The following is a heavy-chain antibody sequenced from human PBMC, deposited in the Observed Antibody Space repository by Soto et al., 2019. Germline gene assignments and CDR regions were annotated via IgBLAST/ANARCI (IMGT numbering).Heavy chain of an antibody. J-gene: IGHJ4*02. D-gene: IGHD6-19*01. Sequence: GASVKVSCKAPGYTFTSYYMHWVRQAPGQGLEWMGIINPSGGSTSYAQKFQGRVTMTRDTSTSTVYMELSSLGSEDTAVYYCAREGRSSYSSAWYYFDYWGQGTMVTVYS. CDR2: INPSGGST. V-gene: IGHV1-46*01. CDR1: GYTFTSYY. CDR3: AREGRSSYSSAWYYFDY.